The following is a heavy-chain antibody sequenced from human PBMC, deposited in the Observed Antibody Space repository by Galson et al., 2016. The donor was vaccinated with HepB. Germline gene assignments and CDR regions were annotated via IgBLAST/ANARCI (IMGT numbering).Heavy chain of an antibody. D-gene: IGHD2-21*01. V-gene: IGHV4-31*03. Sequence: TLSLTCTVSGGSVTSGPHYWSWVRQHPVRGLEWLGYIYYSGSAHYNPSLKSRVTMSVDTSKNQFSLQLRSRTVADTAVYFGARDVVGLGTRHLDYWGQGILVTVSS. CDR1: GGSVTSGPHY. CDR3: ARDVVGLGTRHLDY. CDR2: IYYSGSA. J-gene: IGHJ4*02.